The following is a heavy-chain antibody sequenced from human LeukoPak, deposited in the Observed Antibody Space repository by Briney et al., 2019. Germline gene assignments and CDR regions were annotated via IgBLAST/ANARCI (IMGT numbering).Heavy chain of an antibody. D-gene: IGHD3-10*01. Sequence: GGSLRLSCSASGFTFSSYAMHWVRQAPGKGLEYVSAISSNGGSTYYADSVKGRFTISRDNSKNTLYLQMSSLRAEDTAVYYCVKATYYYGSESYEIYYYGMDVWGQGTTVTVSS. CDR2: ISSNGGST. V-gene: IGHV3-64D*06. CDR1: GFTFSSYA. CDR3: VKATYYYGSESYEIYYYGMDV. J-gene: IGHJ6*02.